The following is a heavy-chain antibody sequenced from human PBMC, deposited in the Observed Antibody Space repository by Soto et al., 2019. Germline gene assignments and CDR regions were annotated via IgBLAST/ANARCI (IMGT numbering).Heavy chain of an antibody. Sequence: QITLKESGPTVVKPTQPLTLTCTFSGFSLTTSTVGVGWIRQPPGKALEWLALIYSNDDKRYSPSLKSRLTSTQDTSKNQVVLTMTPMDPVDTATYYCAHSPFTSGWYYFACWGQGTLVTVSS. CDR2: IYSNDDK. CDR3: AHSPFTSGWYYFAC. V-gene: IGHV2-5*01. J-gene: IGHJ4*02. D-gene: IGHD6-19*01. CDR1: GFSLTTSTVG.